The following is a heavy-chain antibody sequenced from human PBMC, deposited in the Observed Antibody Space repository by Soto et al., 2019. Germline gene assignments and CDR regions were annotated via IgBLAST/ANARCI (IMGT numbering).Heavy chain of an antibody. Sequence: QVQLQESGPGLVKPSETLTLTCAVSGASISTGQWWSWVRQPPGKGLEWIGEISHSVSANYNPTLRSRVTIELDKSKNQFSLKLSVTAADTAMYYCTRDGDYGYSLAYWGQGTLVTVSS. D-gene: IGHD5-18*01. J-gene: IGHJ4*02. CDR1: GASISTGQW. CDR3: TRDGDYGYSLAY. V-gene: IGHV4-4*02. CDR2: ISHSVSA.